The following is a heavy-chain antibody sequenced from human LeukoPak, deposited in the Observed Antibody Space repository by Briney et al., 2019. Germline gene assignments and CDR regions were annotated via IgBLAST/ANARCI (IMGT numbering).Heavy chain of an antibody. J-gene: IGHJ4*02. V-gene: IGHV4-34*01. CDR2: INHSGST. CDR3: ARGRGYGLY. Sequence: SETLSLTCAVYGGSFSGYYWSWIRQPPGKGLEWIGEINHSGSTNYNPSLKSRVTISVDTSKNQFSLKLSSVTAADTAVYYCARGRGYGLYWGQGTLVTVSS. CDR1: GGSFSGYY. D-gene: IGHD5-12*01.